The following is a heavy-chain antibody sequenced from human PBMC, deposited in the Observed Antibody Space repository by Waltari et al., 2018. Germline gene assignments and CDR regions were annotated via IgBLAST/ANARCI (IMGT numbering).Heavy chain of an antibody. J-gene: IGHJ4*02. CDR3: ARDRGRGLYLDT. CDR1: GDSLTRPVR. D-gene: IGHD1-26*01. Sequence: QLQLQESGPGLVKPSGTLSPTCDVSGDSLTRPVRWSWVRQSPQRGLEWVGQVRGDGKSNYNPSFASRVTISLDTSKNQFSLNLNFATAADTAMYYCARDRGRGLYLDTWGPGTPVTVSP. V-gene: IGHV4-4*02. CDR2: VRGDGKS.